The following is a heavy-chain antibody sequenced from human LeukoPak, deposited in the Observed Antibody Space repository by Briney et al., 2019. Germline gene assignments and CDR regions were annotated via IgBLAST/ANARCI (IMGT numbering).Heavy chain of an antibody. CDR1: GGSFSGYY. V-gene: IGHV4-34*01. CDR2: IGSSEST. CDR3: LGASMCGLDY. D-gene: IGHD1-26*01. J-gene: IGHJ4*02. Sequence: SETLSLTCDVYGGSFSGYYWSWIRQPPGKGLEWIGEIGSSESTNYNQSLKSRVAISVDTAKNPFSLKMNCLTAADTAVYYCLGASMCGLDYWGQGTLVTASS.